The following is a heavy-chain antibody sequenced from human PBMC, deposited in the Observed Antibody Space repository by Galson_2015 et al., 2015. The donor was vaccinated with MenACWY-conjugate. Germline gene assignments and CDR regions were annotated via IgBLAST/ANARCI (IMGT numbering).Heavy chain of an antibody. J-gene: IGHJ5*02. D-gene: IGHD6-13*01. CDR2: IYPGDSDT. CDR3: ARGSRAYSSSWYHWFDP. Sequence: QSGAEVKKPGESLKISCKGSGYSFTTYWIGWVRQMPGKGLEWMGIIYPGDSDTRYSPSVQGHVTISADKSISTAYLQWSSLKASDTAMYYCARGSRAYSSSWYHWFDPWGQGTLVTVSS. V-gene: IGHV5-51*03. CDR1: GYSFTTYW.